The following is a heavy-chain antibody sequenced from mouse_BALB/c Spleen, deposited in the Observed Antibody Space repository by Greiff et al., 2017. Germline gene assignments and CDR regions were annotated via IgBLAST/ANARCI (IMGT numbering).Heavy chain of an antibody. CDR3: ARDNYRYDEGTWFAY. D-gene: IGHD2-14*01. J-gene: IGHJ3*01. CDR1: GFTFSSYG. Sequence: DVQLVESGGGLVQPGGSLKLSCAASGFTFSSYGMSWVRQTPDKRLELVATINSNGGSTYYPDSVKGRFTISRDNAKNTLYLQMSSLKSEDTAMYYCARDNYRYDEGTWFAYWGQGTLVTVSA. CDR2: INSNGGST. V-gene: IGHV5-6-3*01.